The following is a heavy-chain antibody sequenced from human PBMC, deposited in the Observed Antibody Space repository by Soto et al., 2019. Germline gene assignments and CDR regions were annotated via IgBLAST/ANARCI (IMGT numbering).Heavy chain of an antibody. V-gene: IGHV4-34*01. J-gene: IGHJ5*02. D-gene: IGHD6-13*01. CDR3: AREGGPNSSSWYDWFDP. CDR2: INHSGST. Sequence: SETLPHTCAVYGGSVSGYYWSWIRQPPGKGLEWIGEINHSGSTNYNPSLKSRVTISVDTSKNQFSLKLSSVTAADTAVYYCAREGGPNSSSWYDWFDPWGQGTLVTVSS. CDR1: GGSVSGYY.